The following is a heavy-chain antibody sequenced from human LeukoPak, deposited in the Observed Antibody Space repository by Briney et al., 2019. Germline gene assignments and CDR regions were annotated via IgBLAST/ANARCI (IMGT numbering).Heavy chain of an antibody. CDR1: GYTFTSYY. J-gene: IGHJ4*02. CDR3: ARGTLGSYCSGGSCYPLNFGY. CDR2: ISAYDGNT. V-gene: IGHV1-18*04. D-gene: IGHD2-15*01. Sequence: ASVKVSCKASGYTFTSYYMHWVRQAPGQGLEWMGWISAYDGNTNYAQKLQGRVTMTTDTSTSTAYMELRSLRSDDTAVYYCARGTLGSYCSGGSCYPLNFGYWGQGTLATVSS.